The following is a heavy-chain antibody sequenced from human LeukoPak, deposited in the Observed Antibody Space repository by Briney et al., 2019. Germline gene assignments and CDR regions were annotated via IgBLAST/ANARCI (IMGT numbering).Heavy chain of an antibody. CDR2: INTDGTVT. D-gene: IGHD6-19*01. CDR1: GFTFSKYW. V-gene: IGHV3-74*01. Sequence: GGSLRLSCAASGFTFSKYWMLWFRQAPGKGLQSVSRINTDGTVTTYADSVKGRFTVSRDNADNTMFLQMNSVRDEDTAVYYCATKQWLAPPPDSWGQGTPVTVSS. J-gene: IGHJ4*02. CDR3: ATKQWLAPPPDS.